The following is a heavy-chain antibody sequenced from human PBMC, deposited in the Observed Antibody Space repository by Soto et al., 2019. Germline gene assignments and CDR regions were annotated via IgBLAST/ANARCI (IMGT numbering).Heavy chain of an antibody. CDR3: ARATAYYYYYYMDV. V-gene: IGHV4-59*01. CDR1: GGSISSYY. CDR2: IYYSGST. J-gene: IGHJ6*03. Sequence: PSETLSLTCTVSGGSISSYYWSWIRQPPGKGLEWIGYIYYSGSTNYDPSLKSRVTISVDTSKNQFSLKLSSVTAADTAVYYCARATAYYYYYYMDVWGKGTTVTVSS.